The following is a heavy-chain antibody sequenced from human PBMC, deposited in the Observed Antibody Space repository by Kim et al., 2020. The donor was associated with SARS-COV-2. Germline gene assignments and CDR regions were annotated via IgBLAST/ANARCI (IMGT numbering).Heavy chain of an antibody. CDR3: ARDHCSSTSCYRVPWFDP. V-gene: IGHV3-33*01. CDR1: GFTFSSYG. CDR2: IWYDGSNK. D-gene: IGHD2-2*02. J-gene: IGHJ5*02. Sequence: GGSLRLSCAASGFTFSSYGMHWVRQAPGKGLEWVAVIWYDGSNKYYADSVKGRFTISRDNSKNTLYLQMNSLRAEDTAVYYCARDHCSSTSCYRVPWFDPWGQGTLVTVSS.